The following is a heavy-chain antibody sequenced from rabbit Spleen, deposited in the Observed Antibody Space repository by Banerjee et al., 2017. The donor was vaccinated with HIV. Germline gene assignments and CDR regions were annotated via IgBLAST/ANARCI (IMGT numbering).Heavy chain of an antibody. CDR1: GFSFSSSYN. CDR2: INIVTGKS. Sequence: QSLEESGGDLVKPGASLTLTCTASGFSFSSSYNMCWVRQAPGKGLEWIACINIVTGKSVYASWAKGRFTMSRTSSTTVTLQMTSLTAADTATYFCARDLVSVIGWNFNLWGQGTLVTVS. V-gene: IGHV1S40*01. CDR3: ARDLVSVIGWNFNL. J-gene: IGHJ4*01. D-gene: IGHD1-1*01.